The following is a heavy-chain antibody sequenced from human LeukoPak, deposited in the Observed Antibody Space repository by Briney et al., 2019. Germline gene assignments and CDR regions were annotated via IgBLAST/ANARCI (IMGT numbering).Heavy chain of an antibody. J-gene: IGHJ4*02. CDR3: ARGQRGLIVHEQGIFDY. Sequence: SSVTLSLNCAVGAFSIYAIRWVRLAPGQGLELMGVIIPIFGTANYAQKFQGRVPITADEATSQAYMELSSMRSEDTAVYYCARGQRGLIVHEQGIFDYWGQGTLVTVSS. CDR1: VGAFSIYA. CDR2: IIPIFGTA. V-gene: IGHV1-69*01. D-gene: IGHD3-16*01.